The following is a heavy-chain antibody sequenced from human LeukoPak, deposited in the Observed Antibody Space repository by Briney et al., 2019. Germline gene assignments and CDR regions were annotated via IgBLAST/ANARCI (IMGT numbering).Heavy chain of an antibody. CDR1: GYTLTELS. CDR3: ATLEMATKLLDY. V-gene: IGHV1-24*01. J-gene: IGHJ4*02. Sequence: ASVKVSCKVSGYTLTELSMHWVRQAPGKGLEWMGGFDPEDGETIYAQKFQGRVTMTEDTSTDTAYMGLSSLRSEDTAVYYCATLEMATKLLDYWGQGTLVTVSS. D-gene: IGHD5-12*01. CDR2: FDPEDGET.